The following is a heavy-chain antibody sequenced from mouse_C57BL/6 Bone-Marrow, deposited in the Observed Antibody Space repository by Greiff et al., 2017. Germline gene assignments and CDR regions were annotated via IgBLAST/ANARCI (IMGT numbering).Heavy chain of an antibody. CDR2: ISDGGSYT. J-gene: IGHJ3*01. CDR1: GFTFSSYA. CDR3: ARDGFNRRFAY. V-gene: IGHV5-4*01. Sequence: EVMLVESGGGLVKPGGSLTLSCAASGFTFSSYAMSWVRQTPEKRLEWVATISDGGSYTYYPDNVKGRFTISRDNAKNNLYLQMSHLKSEDTAMYYCARDGFNRRFAYWGQGTLVTVSA.